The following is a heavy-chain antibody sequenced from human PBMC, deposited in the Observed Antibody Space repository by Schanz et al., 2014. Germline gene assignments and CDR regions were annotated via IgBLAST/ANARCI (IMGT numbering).Heavy chain of an antibody. CDR3: AKGKSEVRGIILDY. CDR2: MSGSGSTA. J-gene: IGHJ4*02. Sequence: EVQLLESGGGLVQPGGSLRLSCTVSGFTVNNYAMNWVRQAPGRGLEWVSGMSGSGSTADYADSVKGRFTISRDNSRKTLYLQMNSLRADDTAVYYCAKGKSEVRGIILDYWGQGTMVVVSS. V-gene: IGHV3-23*01. CDR1: GFTVNNYA. D-gene: IGHD3-10*01.